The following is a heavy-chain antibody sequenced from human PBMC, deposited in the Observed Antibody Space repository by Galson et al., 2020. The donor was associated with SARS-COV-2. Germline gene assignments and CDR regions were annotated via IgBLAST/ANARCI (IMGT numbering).Heavy chain of an antibody. CDR1: GGSISSYY. Sequence: SETLSLTCTVSGGSISSYYWSWIRQPPGKGLEWIGYIYYSGSTNYNPSLKSRVTISVDTSKNQFSLKLSSVTAADTAVYYCARDSIYGDEKWFDPWGQGTLVTVSS. V-gene: IGHV4-59*01. CDR3: ARDSIYGDEKWFDP. J-gene: IGHJ5*02. CDR2: IYYSGST. D-gene: IGHD4-17*01.